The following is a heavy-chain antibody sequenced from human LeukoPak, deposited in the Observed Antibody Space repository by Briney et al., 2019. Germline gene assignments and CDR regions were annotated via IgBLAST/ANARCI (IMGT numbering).Heavy chain of an antibody. CDR3: ASGGLVRGGTHWFDP. D-gene: IGHD3-10*01. CDR2: TYYRSKWYN. V-gene: IGHV6-1*01. Sequence: RSQTLSLTCAISGDSVSSNSAAWNWIRQSPSRGLEWLGRTYYRSKWYNDYAVSVKSRITINPDTSKNQFSLQLNSVTPEDTAVYYCASGGLVRGGTHWFDPWGQGTLVTVSS. CDR1: GDSVSSNSAA. J-gene: IGHJ5*02.